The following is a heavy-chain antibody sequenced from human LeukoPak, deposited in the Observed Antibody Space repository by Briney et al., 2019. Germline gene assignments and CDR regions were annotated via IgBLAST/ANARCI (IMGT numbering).Heavy chain of an antibody. Sequence: ASVNVSCKASGYTFTSYGISWVRQAPGQGLEGMGWISAYNGDTNYAQKPQGRVTMTTDTSTSTAYTELRSLRSDDTAVYYCARGALGDRRPGIAVAGTGIGFDYWGQGTLVTVSS. D-gene: IGHD6-19*01. J-gene: IGHJ4*02. V-gene: IGHV1-18*01. CDR1: GYTFTSYG. CDR2: ISAYNGDT. CDR3: ARGALGDRRPGIAVAGTGIGFDY.